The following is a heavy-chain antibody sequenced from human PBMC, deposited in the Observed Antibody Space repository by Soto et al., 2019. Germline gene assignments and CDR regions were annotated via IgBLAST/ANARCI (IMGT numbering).Heavy chain of an antibody. V-gene: IGHV1-46*01. CDR2: INPSGDSA. CDR3: AGYYYQTSGPFDP. J-gene: IGHJ5*02. CDR1: GYTSTNYY. Sequence: QVQLVQSGAEVKKPEASVRVSCKASGYTSTNYYMHWVRQAPGQGLEWMGMINPSGDSATYAQKFRGRITMTRDTSTSTVYLDLSSLRSEDTAVYYCAGYYYQTSGPFDPWGQGTLVTVSS. D-gene: IGHD3-22*01.